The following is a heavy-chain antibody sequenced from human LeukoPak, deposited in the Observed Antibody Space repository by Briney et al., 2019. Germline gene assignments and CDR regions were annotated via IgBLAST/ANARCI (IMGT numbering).Heavy chain of an antibody. CDR1: GYTFTSYD. Sequence: ASVKVSCMASGYTFTSYDINWVRQATGQGLEWMGWMNPNSGNTGYAQKFQGRVTMTRNTSISTAYMELSSLRSEDTAVYYCARLEYSSSSMSWYYYYMDVWGKGTTVTVSS. J-gene: IGHJ6*03. CDR3: ARLEYSSSSMSWYYYYMDV. D-gene: IGHD6-6*01. V-gene: IGHV1-8*01. CDR2: MNPNSGNT.